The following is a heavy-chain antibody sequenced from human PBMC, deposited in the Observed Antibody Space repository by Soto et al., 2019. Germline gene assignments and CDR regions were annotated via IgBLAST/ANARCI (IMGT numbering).Heavy chain of an antibody. CDR1: GDSITSIYH. V-gene: IGHV4-38-2*01. CDR2: IYPSGTT. CDR3: APLSVSLSGPYGIQV. D-gene: IGHD2-15*01. Sequence: SETLSLTCAVSGDSITSIYHWAWIRQPLGRGLEWLASIYPSGTTYYNPSLTSRVTISVDTSKNQFSLNLNSVTAADTAVYYCAPLSVSLSGPYGIQVWGQGTTVTVSS. J-gene: IGHJ6*02.